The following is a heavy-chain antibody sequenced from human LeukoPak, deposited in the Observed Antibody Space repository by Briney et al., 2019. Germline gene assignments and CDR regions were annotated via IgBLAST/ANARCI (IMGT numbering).Heavy chain of an antibody. CDR1: GYTFTGYY. CDR2: INPNSGGT. V-gene: IGHV1-2*02. Sequence: ASVKVSCKASGYTFTGYYMHWVRQAPGQGLEWMGWINPNSGGTNYAQKFQGRVTMTRDTSISTAYMELSRLRPDDTAVYYCARDSHHNLRRYCSSTSCYGLDPWGQGTLVTVSS. J-gene: IGHJ5*02. D-gene: IGHD2-2*01. CDR3: ARDSHHNLRRYCSSTSCYGLDP.